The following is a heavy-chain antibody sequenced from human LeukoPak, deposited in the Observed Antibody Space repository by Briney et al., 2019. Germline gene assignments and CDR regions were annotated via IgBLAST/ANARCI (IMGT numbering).Heavy chain of an antibody. J-gene: IGHJ4*02. CDR1: GFTFSSYA. CDR3: ARDGGRGYSYGHFDY. D-gene: IGHD5-18*01. CDR2: ISYDGSNK. Sequence: GGSLRLSCAASGFTFSSYAMHWVRQAPGKGLEWVAVISYDGSNKYYADSVKGRFTISRDNSKNTPYLQMNSLRAEDTAVYYCARDGGRGYSYGHFDYWGQGTLVTVSS. V-gene: IGHV3-30-3*01.